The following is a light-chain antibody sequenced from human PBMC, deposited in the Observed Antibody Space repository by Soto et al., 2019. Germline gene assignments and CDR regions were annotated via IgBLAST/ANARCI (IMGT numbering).Light chain of an antibody. CDR3: QQYNNWPPIT. J-gene: IGKJ5*01. CDR1: QSVSSN. V-gene: IGKV3-15*01. Sequence: EIVMTQSPATLSVSPGERATLSCRASQSVSSNLAWYQHKPGQAPRLLVYGASTRPTGIPARFSGSGSGTEFTHTISSLQSEAFAVEYYQQYNNWPPITFGHGTRL. CDR2: GAS.